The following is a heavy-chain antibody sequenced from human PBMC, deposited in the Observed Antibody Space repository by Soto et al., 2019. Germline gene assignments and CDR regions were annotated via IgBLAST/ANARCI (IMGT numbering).Heavy chain of an antibody. CDR3: ARVCGGVCHNGMDV. CDR2: IYYSGST. CDR1: GGSINSGGYY. Sequence: QVQLQESGPELVKPSQTLSHTCTVSGGSINSGGYYWSWIRQNPGKGVEWIGYIYYSGSTYYNPSLKSRVTISVDTSKNQFSLKLSSVTAADTAVYYCARVCGGVCHNGMDVWGQGTTVTVSS. D-gene: IGHD2-21*02. V-gene: IGHV4-31*03. J-gene: IGHJ6*02.